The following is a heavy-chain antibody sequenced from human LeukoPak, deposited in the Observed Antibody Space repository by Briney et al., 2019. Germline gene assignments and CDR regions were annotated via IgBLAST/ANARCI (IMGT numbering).Heavy chain of an antibody. Sequence: GGSLRLSCAASGFTFSSYAMSWVRQAPGKGLECISGFSGSGGSTYYADSVKGRFTISRDNSKNTLYLQMNSLRAEDTAVYYCARDSQAVGTDFDYWGQGTLVTVSS. V-gene: IGHV3-23*01. CDR2: FSGSGGST. CDR1: GFTFSSYA. D-gene: IGHD6-13*01. J-gene: IGHJ4*02. CDR3: ARDSQAVGTDFDY.